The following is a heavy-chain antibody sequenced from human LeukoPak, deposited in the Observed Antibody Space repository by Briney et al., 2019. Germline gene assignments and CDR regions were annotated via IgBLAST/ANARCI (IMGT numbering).Heavy chain of an antibody. Sequence: GASVKVSCKASGGTFSSYAISWVRQAPGQGLEWMGGIIPIFGTANYAQKFQGRVTITAGESTSTAYMELSSLRSEDTAVYYCARGGMGVWGSYRYGYWGQGTLVTVSS. J-gene: IGHJ4*02. CDR3: ARGGMGVWGSYRYGY. CDR2: IIPIFGTA. V-gene: IGHV1-69*13. D-gene: IGHD3-16*02. CDR1: GGTFSSYA.